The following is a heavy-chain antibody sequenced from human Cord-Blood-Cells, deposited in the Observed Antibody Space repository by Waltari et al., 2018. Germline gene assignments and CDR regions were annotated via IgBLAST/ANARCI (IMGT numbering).Heavy chain of an antibody. Sequence: QVQLVQSGAAEKKPGPSVEASCMPSGYTFTGYYMHCVREAPVQGLEWKVWKNPDGGGTNDAQKCQGKVNMNSDASSSTAYMELSKQRADDTGVYYCGRRGAAPPGNYYCYVDVCGKATTGTFSS. CDR1: GYTFTGYY. V-gene: IGHV1-2*02. J-gene: IGHJ6*03. CDR3: GRRGAAPPGNYYCYVDV. D-gene: IGHD6-6*01. CDR2: KNPDGGGT.